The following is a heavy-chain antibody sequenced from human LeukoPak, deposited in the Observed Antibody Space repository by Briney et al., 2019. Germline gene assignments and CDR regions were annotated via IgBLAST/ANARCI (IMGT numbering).Heavy chain of an antibody. Sequence: GRSLRLSCAASGFTFDDYAMHWVRQAPGKGLEWVSGISWNSGSIGYADSVKGRFTISRDNAKNSLYLQMNSLRAEDTVLYYCAKDIIAAAGTLDYYYGMDVWGQGTTVTVSS. CDR2: ISWNSGSI. D-gene: IGHD6-13*01. V-gene: IGHV3-9*01. CDR3: AKDIIAAAGTLDYYYGMDV. CDR1: GFTFDDYA. J-gene: IGHJ6*02.